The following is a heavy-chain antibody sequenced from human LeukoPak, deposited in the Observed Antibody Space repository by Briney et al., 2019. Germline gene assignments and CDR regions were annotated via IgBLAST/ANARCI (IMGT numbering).Heavy chain of an antibody. CDR2: IMPIFGTA. CDR1: GGTFSSYA. D-gene: IGHD6-19*01. J-gene: IGHJ3*02. Sequence: ASVKVSCKASGGTFSSYAISWVRQAPGQGLEWMGGIMPIFGTANYAQKFQGRVTITADESTSTAYMELSSLRSEDTAVYYCARCIAVATPNAFDIWGQGTMVTVSS. V-gene: IGHV1-69*13. CDR3: ARCIAVATPNAFDI.